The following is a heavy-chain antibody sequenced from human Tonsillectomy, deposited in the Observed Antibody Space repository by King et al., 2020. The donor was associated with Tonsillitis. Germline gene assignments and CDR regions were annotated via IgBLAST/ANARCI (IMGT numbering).Heavy chain of an antibody. D-gene: IGHD3-22*01. Sequence: VQLQESGLGLVKPSETLSLTCTVSGYSISSGYYWGWIRQPPEKGLEWIGSIYHSGSIYYNPSLKSRVIISVDTSRNHFSLKLSSVTAADTAVYYCARDGYYDSGGAFDPWGQGTLVTVSS. CDR2: IYHSGSI. CDR1: GYSISSGYY. V-gene: IGHV4-38-2*02. CDR3: ARDGYYDSGGAFDP. J-gene: IGHJ5*02.